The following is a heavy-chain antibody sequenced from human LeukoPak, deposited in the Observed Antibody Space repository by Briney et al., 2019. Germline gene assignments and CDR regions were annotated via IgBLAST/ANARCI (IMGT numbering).Heavy chain of an antibody. CDR1: GFAFSNYG. CDR2: IKQDGSEK. CDR3: AREVLYGSGSYNDY. Sequence: PGGSLRLSCAASGFAFSNYGMHWVRQAPGKGLEWVANIKQDGSEKYYVDSVKGRFTISRDNAKNSLYLQMNSLRAEDTAVYYCAREVLYGSGSYNDYWGQGTLVTVSS. D-gene: IGHD3-10*01. J-gene: IGHJ4*02. V-gene: IGHV3-7*01.